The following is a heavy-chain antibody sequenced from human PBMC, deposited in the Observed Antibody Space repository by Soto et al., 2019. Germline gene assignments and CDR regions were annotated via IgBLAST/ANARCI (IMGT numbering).Heavy chain of an antibody. D-gene: IGHD2-8*01. CDR2: IIPIFGTA. CDR3: ASPYCTNGVCYKWPYYYYYYGMDV. Sequence: ASVKVSCKASGGTFSSYAISWVRQAPGQGLEWMGGIIPIFGTANYAQKFQGRVTITADKSTSTAYMELSSLRSEDTAVYYCASPYCTNGVCYKWPYYYYYYGMDVWGQGTTVTVSS. CDR1: GGTFSSYA. J-gene: IGHJ6*02. V-gene: IGHV1-69*06.